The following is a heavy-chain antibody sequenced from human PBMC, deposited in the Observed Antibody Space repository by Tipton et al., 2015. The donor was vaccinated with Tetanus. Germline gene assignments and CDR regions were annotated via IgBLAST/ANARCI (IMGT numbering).Heavy chain of an antibody. CDR3: AKAHCSDGQWNFDN. Sequence: VQLVQSGGEVKKPGESLKISCKGSGYIFTNYWIGWERQMPGKGLEWMVIIYSADSDTRYSSSFQGQVTVSVDKSFNTACLQWSNLKASDTSMFYCAKAHCSDGQWNFDNWSKGALVTVAS. J-gene: IGHJ4*02. CDR1: GYIFTNYW. CDR2: IYSADSDT. V-gene: IGHV5-51*01. D-gene: IGHD2-15*01.